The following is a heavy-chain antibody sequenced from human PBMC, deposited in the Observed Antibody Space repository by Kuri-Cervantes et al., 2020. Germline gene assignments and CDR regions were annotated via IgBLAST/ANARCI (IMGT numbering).Heavy chain of an antibody. CDR3: AREVAVARGAFDI. Sequence: LRLSCAVYGGSFSGYYWSWNRQPPGKGLEWIGEIDRRGSTNYNPSLKSRVTASVDTSKNQFSLRLSSVTAADTAVYYCAREVAVARGAFDIWGQGTMVTVSS. V-gene: IGHV4-34*01. CDR1: GGSFSGYY. D-gene: IGHD6-19*01. J-gene: IGHJ3*02. CDR2: IDRRGST.